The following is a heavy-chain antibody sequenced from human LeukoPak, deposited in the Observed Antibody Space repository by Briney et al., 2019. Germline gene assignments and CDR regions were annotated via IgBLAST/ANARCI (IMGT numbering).Heavy chain of an antibody. D-gene: IGHD2-15*01. J-gene: IGHJ5*02. CDR2: IYYSGST. CDR3: ARRAAARFDP. V-gene: IGHV4-59*02. Sequence: KPSETLSLTCTVSGGSVSSYYWSWIRQPPGKGLEWIGYIYYSGSTNYNPSLKSRVTISVDTSKNQFFLKLSSVTAADTAVYYCARRAAARFDPWGQGTLVTVSS. CDR1: GGSVSSYY.